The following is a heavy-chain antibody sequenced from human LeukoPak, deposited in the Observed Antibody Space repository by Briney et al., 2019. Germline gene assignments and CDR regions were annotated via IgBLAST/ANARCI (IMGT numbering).Heavy chain of an antibody. J-gene: IGHJ4*02. D-gene: IGHD6-13*01. CDR1: GYTFTRYA. Sequence: GASVKVSCTASGYTFTRYAMHWVRQAPGQRLEWMGWINAGNGNTKYSQKFQGRVTITRDTSASTAYMELSSLRSEDTAVYYCARSYSSSWYHFDYWGQGTLVTVSS. V-gene: IGHV1-3*01. CDR3: ARSYSSSWYHFDY. CDR2: INAGNGNT.